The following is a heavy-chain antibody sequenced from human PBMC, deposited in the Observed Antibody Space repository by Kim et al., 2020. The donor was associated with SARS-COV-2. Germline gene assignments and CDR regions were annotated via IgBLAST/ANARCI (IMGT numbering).Heavy chain of an antibody. CDR1: GFTISIDA. J-gene: IGHJ4*02. CDR2: LSGSGRHA. Sequence: GGSLRLSCAASGFTISIDAMSGVRQPPGKGLQWVSSLSGSGRHAYYADSVKGRFTISRDNSRNMLWLQMSSLRADDTAIYYCAKSIDTGGYNFERGGDYWGQGTRVTVSS. CDR3: AKSIDTGGYNFERGGDY. V-gene: IGHV3-23*01. D-gene: IGHD3-22*01.